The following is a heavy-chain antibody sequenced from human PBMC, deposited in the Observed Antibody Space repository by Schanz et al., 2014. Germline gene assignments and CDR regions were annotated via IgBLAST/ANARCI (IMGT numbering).Heavy chain of an antibody. V-gene: IGHV1-2*02. CDR2: INPDSGGT. D-gene: IGHD3-10*01. CDR1: GYTFTTYA. CDR3: ARDWSPGSKNAFDI. J-gene: IGHJ3*02. Sequence: VQLVQSGSELRKPGASVKVSCKASGYTFTTYAMSWVRQVPGQGLEWMGWINPDSGGTNYAQKFQGRVTMTRDMSINTAYMEVTSLRLDDTAIYYCARDWSPGSKNAFDIWGPGTMVTVSS.